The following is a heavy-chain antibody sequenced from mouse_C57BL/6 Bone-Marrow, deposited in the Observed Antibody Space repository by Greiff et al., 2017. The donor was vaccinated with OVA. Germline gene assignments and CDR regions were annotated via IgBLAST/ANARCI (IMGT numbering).Heavy chain of an antibody. Sequence: EVQGVESGEGLVKPGGSLKLSCAASGFTFSSYAMSWVRQTPEKRLEWVAYISSGGDYIYYADTVKGRFTISRDNARNTLYLQMSSLKSEDTAMYYCTSGDYYYGSSSYYAMDYWGQGTSVTVSS. D-gene: IGHD1-1*01. V-gene: IGHV5-9-1*02. CDR3: TSGDYYYGSSSYYAMDY. CDR1: GFTFSSYA. J-gene: IGHJ4*01. CDR2: ISSGGDYI.